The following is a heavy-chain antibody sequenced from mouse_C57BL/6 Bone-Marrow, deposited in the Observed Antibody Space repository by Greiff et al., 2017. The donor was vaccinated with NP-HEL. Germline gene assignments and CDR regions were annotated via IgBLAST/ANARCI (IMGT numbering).Heavy chain of an antibody. Sequence: VQLQQSGPGLVKPSQSLSLTCSVTGYSITSGYYWNWIRQFPGNKLEWMGYISYDGSNNYNPSLKNRISITRDTSKNQFFLKLNSVTTEDTATYYCARRGYYSNLYAMDYWGQGTSVTVSS. D-gene: IGHD2-5*01. CDR1: GYSITSGYY. CDR3: ARRGYYSNLYAMDY. CDR2: ISYDGSN. V-gene: IGHV3-6*01. J-gene: IGHJ4*01.